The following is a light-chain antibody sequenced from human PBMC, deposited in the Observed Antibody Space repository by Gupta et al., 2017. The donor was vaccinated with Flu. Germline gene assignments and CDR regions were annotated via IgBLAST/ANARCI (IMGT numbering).Light chain of an antibody. CDR2: QDS. Sequence: SYELTQPPSVSVSPGQTASITCSGDKLGDKYACWYQQKPGQSPVLVIYQDSKRPSGIPERFSGSNSGNTDTLTISGTQAMEEADYYCQAWDSSTAWVFGGGTKLTVL. CDR1: KLGDKY. J-gene: IGLJ3*02. CDR3: QAWDSSTAWV. V-gene: IGLV3-1*01.